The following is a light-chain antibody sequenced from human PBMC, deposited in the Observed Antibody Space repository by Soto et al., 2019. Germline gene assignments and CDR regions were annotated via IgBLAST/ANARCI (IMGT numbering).Light chain of an antibody. CDR1: SSDVGGYNY. V-gene: IGLV2-14*03. CDR3: SSYTSTSTVV. Sequence: QSALTQTASVSGSPGQSITISCTGTSSDVGGYNYVSWYQHHPGKAPKLMIYDVSNRPSGVSNRFSGSKSDNTASLTISGLQAEDEADYYCSSYTSTSTVVFGGGTKITVL. CDR2: DVS. J-gene: IGLJ2*01.